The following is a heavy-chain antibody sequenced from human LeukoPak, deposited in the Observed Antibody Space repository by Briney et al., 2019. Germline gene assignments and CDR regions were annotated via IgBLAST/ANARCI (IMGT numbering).Heavy chain of an antibody. Sequence: GGSLRLSCAAYGFSLSGYWMSWVRQAPGKGLEWVARLHADGNEKYFVHSVKGRFTVSRDNAKNPLYLQMDSLRVEDTAVYYCARGGYSFDYLGQGTLVTVSS. CDR3: ARGGYSFDY. V-gene: IGHV3-7*01. CDR1: GFSLSGYW. J-gene: IGHJ4*02. CDR2: LHADGNEK. D-gene: IGHD5-12*01.